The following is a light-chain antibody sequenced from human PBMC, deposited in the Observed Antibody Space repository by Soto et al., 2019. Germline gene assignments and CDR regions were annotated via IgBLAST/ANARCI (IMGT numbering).Light chain of an antibody. CDR2: DAP. Sequence: EIVLTQSPATLSLSPGERATLSCRASQSVTKYLSWYQQKPGQAPRLLNYDAPNSATVIPAKFSGSGSGPDFTLTIRSLEPEDFAVYDCQHRTIWPITFGGGTKVEIK. V-gene: IGKV3-11*01. CDR1: QSVTKY. CDR3: QHRTIWPIT. J-gene: IGKJ4*01.